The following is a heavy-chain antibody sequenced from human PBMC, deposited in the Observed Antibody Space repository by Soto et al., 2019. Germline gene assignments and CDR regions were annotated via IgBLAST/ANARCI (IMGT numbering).Heavy chain of an antibody. CDR2: IYYSGST. J-gene: IGHJ5*01. CDR1: GGSVSSGSYY. V-gene: IGHV4-61*01. CDR3: ARNRRDGYNWSDS. Sequence: QVQLQESGPGLVKPSETLSLTCSVSGGSVSSGSYYWSWIRQPPGKGLEWIGYIYYSGSTNYNPSLKSRVTISVDTSKNQFSLKLSSLTAADTAVYYCARNRRDGYNWSDSWGQGTLVTVSS. D-gene: IGHD5-12*01.